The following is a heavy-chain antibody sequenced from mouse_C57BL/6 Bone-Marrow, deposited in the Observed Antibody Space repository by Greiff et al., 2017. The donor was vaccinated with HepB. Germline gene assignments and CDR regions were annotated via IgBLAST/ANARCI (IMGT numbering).Heavy chain of an antibody. CDR2: INPNNGGT. V-gene: IGHV1-18*01. CDR3: ARWRLPYAMDY. Sequence: EVKLMESGPELVKPGASVKIPCKASGYTFTDYNMDWVKQSHGKSLEWIGDINPNNGGTIYNQKFKGKATLTVDKSSSTAYMELRSLTSEDTAVYYCARWRLPYAMDYWGQGTSVTVSS. J-gene: IGHJ4*01. CDR1: GYTFTDYN.